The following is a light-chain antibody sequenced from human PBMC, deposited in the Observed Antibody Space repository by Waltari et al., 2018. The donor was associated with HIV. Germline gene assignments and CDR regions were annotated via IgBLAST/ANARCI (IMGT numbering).Light chain of an antibody. CDR1: PSNLGTVYD. J-gene: IGLJ2*01. CDR2: LTG. V-gene: IGLV1-40*01. Sequence: QSVLTQPPSVSGAPGQRVTISCTGIPSNLGTVYDVHWYQPLPGTATKLLIFLTGSRPPGFPDRFAGSKSGCSASLAMTGLQADDDATYYCQSYDTSLSGWGSFGGGTKVTVL. CDR3: QSYDTSLSGWGS.